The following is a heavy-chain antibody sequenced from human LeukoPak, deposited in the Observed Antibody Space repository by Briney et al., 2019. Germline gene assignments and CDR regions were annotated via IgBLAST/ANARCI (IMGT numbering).Heavy chain of an antibody. CDR3: AGEEQLDKWYFDL. J-gene: IGHJ2*01. V-gene: IGHV1-3*01. CDR2: INAGNGNT. Sequence: GWINAGNGNTKYSQKFQGRVTITRDTSASTAYMELSSLRSEDTAVYFCAGEEQLDKWYFDLWGRGTLVTVSS. D-gene: IGHD6-13*01.